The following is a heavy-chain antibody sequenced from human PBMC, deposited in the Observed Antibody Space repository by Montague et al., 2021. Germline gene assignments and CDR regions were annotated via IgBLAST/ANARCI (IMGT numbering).Heavy chain of an antibody. V-gene: IGHV4-39*01. CDR1: GGSISRSSYY. CDR2: IYSSGST. J-gene: IGHJ5*02. CDR3: MRPGGYCTNDTCYFWFAP. Sequence: SETLSLTCTVSGGSISRSSYYWGWIRQPPGKGLEWIGSIYSSGSTYYNPSLKSRVTISADTSKNQFSLKLSSVTAADTAVYCRMRPGGYCTNDTCYFWFAPWGQGILVTVSS. D-gene: IGHD2-8*01.